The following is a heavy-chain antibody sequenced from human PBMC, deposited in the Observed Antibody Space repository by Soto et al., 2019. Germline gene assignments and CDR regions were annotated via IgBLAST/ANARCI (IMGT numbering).Heavy chain of an antibody. V-gene: IGHV3-23*01. Sequence: GGSLRLSCEASGFSFVTFEVSWVRQAPGKGLEWVSMITGSSRTIYYADSVNGRFTVSRDNSKDTLYLQLNSLKVEDTAVYHCVKGGWLDDWGQGTQVTVSS. CDR3: VKGGWLDD. CDR1: GFSFVTFE. CDR2: ITGSSRTI. D-gene: IGHD2-15*01. J-gene: IGHJ4*02.